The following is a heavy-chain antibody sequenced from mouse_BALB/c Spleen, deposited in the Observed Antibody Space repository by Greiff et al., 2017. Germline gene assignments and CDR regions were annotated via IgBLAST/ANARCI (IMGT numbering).Heavy chain of an antibody. CDR3: ARSRGMITTSDY. CDR1: GYSFTSYY. Sequence: EVQLQQSGPELMKPGASVKISCKASGYSFTSYYMHWVKQSHGKSLEWIGYIDPFNGGTSYNQKFKGKATLTVDKSSSTAYMHLSSLTSEDSAVYYCARSRGMITTSDYWGQGTTLTVSS. D-gene: IGHD2-4*01. CDR2: IDPFNGGT. J-gene: IGHJ2*01. V-gene: IGHV1-28*01.